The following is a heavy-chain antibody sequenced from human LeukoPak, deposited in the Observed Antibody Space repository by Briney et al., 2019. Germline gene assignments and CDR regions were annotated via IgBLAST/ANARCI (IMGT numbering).Heavy chain of an antibody. V-gene: IGHV3-23*01. CDR2: ISGSGGST. D-gene: IGHD5-24*01. CDR1: GFTFSSYA. CDR3: AEGDGYSHSFDI. Sequence: GGSLRLSCAAFGFTFSSYAMSWVRQAPGKGLEWVSAISGSGGSTYYTDYVKGRFTIYRDNSENTLYLQMNSLRAEDTAVYYCAEGDGYSHSFDIWGQGTMVTVSS. J-gene: IGHJ3*02.